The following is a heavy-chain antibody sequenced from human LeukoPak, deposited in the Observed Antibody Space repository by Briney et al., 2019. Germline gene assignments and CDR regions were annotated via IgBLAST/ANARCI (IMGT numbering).Heavy chain of an antibody. V-gene: IGHV1-69*13. D-gene: IGHD6-19*01. CDR3: ARGAVADSSPLIDY. Sequence: SVKVSCKASGGTFSSYAISWVRQAPGQGLEWMGGIIPIFGTANYAQKFQGRVTITADESTSTAYMELSSLRAEDTAVYYCARGAVADSSPLIDYWGQGTLVTVSS. J-gene: IGHJ4*02. CDR2: IIPIFGTA. CDR1: GGTFSSYA.